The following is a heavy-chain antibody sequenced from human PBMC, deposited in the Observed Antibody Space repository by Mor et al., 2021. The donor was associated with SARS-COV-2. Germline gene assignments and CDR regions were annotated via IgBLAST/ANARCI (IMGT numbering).Heavy chain of an antibody. CDR2: GTT. J-gene: IGHJ4*02. Sequence: GTTYYNPSLKSRVTMSVDTSKNQFSLKLTSVTAADTAVYYCARSAVAGMSSDYWGQGTLVS. CDR3: ARSAVAGMSSDY. V-gene: IGHV4-39*01. D-gene: IGHD6-19*01.